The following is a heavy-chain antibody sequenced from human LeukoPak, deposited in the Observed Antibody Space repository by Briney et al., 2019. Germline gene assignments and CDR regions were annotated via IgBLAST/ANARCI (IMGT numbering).Heavy chain of an antibody. Sequence: GGSLRLSCAACKFTFSNYGMHWVRPAPGKGLESVAVISSDGSNKYYADSVKGRFTISRDNSKNTLYLQMNSLRAEDTAVYYCAKCPSGVLRYFAPIDYWGQGTLVTVSS. J-gene: IGHJ4*02. CDR3: AKCPSGVLRYFAPIDY. V-gene: IGHV3-30*18. CDR1: KFTFSNYG. D-gene: IGHD3-9*01. CDR2: ISSDGSNK.